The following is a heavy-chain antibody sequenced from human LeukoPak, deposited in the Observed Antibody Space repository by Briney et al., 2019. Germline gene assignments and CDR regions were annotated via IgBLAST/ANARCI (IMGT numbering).Heavy chain of an antibody. Sequence: SETLPLTCTVSGGSISSSSYYWGWIRQPPGKGLEWIGSIYYSGSTYYNPSLKSRVTISVDTSKTQFSLKLSSVTAADTAVYYCARAESGGEPFDAFDIWGQGTMVTVSS. J-gene: IGHJ3*02. V-gene: IGHV4-39*01. CDR3: ARAESGGEPFDAFDI. CDR1: GGSISSSSYY. CDR2: IYYSGST. D-gene: IGHD5-12*01.